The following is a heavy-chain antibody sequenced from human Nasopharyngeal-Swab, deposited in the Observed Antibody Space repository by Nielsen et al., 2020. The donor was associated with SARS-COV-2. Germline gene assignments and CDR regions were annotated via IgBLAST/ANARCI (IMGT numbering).Heavy chain of an antibody. Sequence: GESLKISCAASGFTFSSYAMSWVRQAPGKGLEWVSLIYSGGSSTYYADSVKGRFTISRDNSKNTLYLQMNSLRAEDTAVYYCAKHSSGAFDYWGQGTLVTVSS. J-gene: IGHJ4*02. CDR1: GFTFSSYA. D-gene: IGHD6-19*01. V-gene: IGHV3-23*03. CDR3: AKHSSGAFDY. CDR2: IYSGGSST.